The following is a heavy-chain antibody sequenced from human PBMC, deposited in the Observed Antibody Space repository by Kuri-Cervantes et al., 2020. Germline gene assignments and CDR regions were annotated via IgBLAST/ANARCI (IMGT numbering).Heavy chain of an antibody. CDR2: IYSTGST. CDR3: ARDKGYYDYVGDAFDL. V-gene: IGHV4-4*07. CDR1: GGSISGHY. Sequence: SETLSLTCTVSGGSISGHYWNWIRQPAGRELQWIGRIYSTGSTNYNPSFRNLVTISVDNSKNQFSLNLNSVTAADTAVYYCARDKGYYDYVGDAFDLWGRGTVVTVSS. D-gene: IGHD3-16*01. J-gene: IGHJ3*01.